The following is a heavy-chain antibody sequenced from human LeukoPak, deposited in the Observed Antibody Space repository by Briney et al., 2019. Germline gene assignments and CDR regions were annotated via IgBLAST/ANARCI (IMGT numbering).Heavy chain of an antibody. CDR2: ISWNSGSI. CDR3: AKGYGQWPPEGDGYYFDY. CDR1: GFTFDDYA. D-gene: IGHD6-19*01. J-gene: IGHJ4*02. Sequence: PGGSLRLSCAASGFTFDDYAMHWVRQAPGKGLEWVSGISWNSGSIGYADSVKGRFTISRDNAKNSLYLQMNSLRAEDTALYYCAKGYGQWPPEGDGYYFDYWGQGTLVTVSS. V-gene: IGHV3-9*01.